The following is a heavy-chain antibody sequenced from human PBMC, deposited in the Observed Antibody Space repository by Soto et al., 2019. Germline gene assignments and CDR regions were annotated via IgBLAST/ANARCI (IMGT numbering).Heavy chain of an antibody. CDR3: ARQINWRDGGA. CDR1: GFSLSDHG. Sequence: CAASGFSLSDHGVNWVRQAPGKGLEWISSVNRGASSLYYAESVKGRFTMSRDDAKNSVYLQMNSLRDEDTAVYYCARQINWRDGGAWGQGTLVTVSS. J-gene: IGHJ5*02. CDR2: VNRGASSL. V-gene: IGHV3-48*02. D-gene: IGHD3-16*01.